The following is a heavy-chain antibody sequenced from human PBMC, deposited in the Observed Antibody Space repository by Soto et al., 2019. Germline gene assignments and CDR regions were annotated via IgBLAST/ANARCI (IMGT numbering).Heavy chain of an antibody. J-gene: IGHJ4*02. CDR1: GYSFSDYG. CDR3: GRARGAAMVTSDY. Sequence: QVQLVQSGPEVKKPGASVKVSCKASGYSFSDYGVTWVRQSPGQGLQWMGWISAYNDDRNYAQNFQDRITMTTDTSTSTAYVELRSLRSDDTAVYFCGRARGAAMVTSDYWGQGTLVTVSS. V-gene: IGHV1-18*01. CDR2: ISAYNDDR. D-gene: IGHD5-18*01.